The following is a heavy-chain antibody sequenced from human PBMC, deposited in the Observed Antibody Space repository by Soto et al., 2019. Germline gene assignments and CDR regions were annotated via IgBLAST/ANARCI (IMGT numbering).Heavy chain of an antibody. CDR1: GYSFTSYW. CDR2: IYPGDSDT. V-gene: IGHV5-51*01. J-gene: IGHJ4*02. CDR3: DKVKEYYVRGWDY. Sequence: PGESLKISCKGSGYSFTSYWIGWVRQMPGKGLEWMGIIYPGDSDTRYSPFFQGQVTISADKSIGTAYLQWSSLKASDTAMYLCDKVKEYYVRGWDYWGQGTLVTVS. D-gene: IGHD3-10*02.